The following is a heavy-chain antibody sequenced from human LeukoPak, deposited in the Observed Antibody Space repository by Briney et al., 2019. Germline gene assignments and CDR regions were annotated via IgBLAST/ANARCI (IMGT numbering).Heavy chain of an antibody. D-gene: IGHD1-26*01. Sequence: ASVNVSCKASGYSFIVYFMHWVRQPPGQGREGMGWINPNSGGTSYAQNFQGRVTMTRDTSMNTVYMDLGRLRSDDTAVYYCARGGLVGSSDYYYYYMDVWGKGTTVTVSS. V-gene: IGHV1-2*02. CDR3: ARGGLVGSSDYYYYYMDV. CDR1: GYSFIVYF. J-gene: IGHJ6*03. CDR2: INPNSGGT.